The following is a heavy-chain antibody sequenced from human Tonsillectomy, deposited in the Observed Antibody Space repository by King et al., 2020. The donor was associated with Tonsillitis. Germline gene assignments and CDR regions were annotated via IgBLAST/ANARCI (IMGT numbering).Heavy chain of an antibody. CDR2: ISYDGSNK. CDR1: GFTFSSVA. CDR3: AREGKKAVAGYFDY. D-gene: IGHD6-19*01. V-gene: IGHV3-30-3*01. J-gene: IGHJ4*02. Sequence: VQLVESGGGVVQPGRSLRLSCAASGFTFSSVALHWVRQAPGKGLEWVTVISYDGSNKYYADSVKGRFTISRDNSKNTLYLQMNSLRAEETAVYYCAREGKKAVAGYFDYWAQGTLVTVSS.